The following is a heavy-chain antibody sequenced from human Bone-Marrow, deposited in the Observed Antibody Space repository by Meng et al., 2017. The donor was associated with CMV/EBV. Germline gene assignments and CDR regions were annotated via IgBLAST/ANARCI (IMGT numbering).Heavy chain of an antibody. CDR1: DFTFSSDA. J-gene: IGHJ4*02. D-gene: IGHD6-25*01. V-gene: IGHV3-23*03. CDR2: IYSGGSSK. Sequence: GASLKSSCAACDFTFSSDAMCWVRQAPGKGLEWGSVIYSGGSSKYYADSVKGRFTISRDNSKNTLYLQMNSLRADDTADYYCAKDTIPPGAAAAALGYWGQGNLVTVDS. CDR3: AKDTIPPGAAAAALGY.